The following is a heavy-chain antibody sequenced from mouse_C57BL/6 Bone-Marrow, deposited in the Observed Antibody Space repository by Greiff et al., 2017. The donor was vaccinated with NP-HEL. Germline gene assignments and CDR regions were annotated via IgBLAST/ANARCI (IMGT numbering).Heavy chain of an antibody. CDR1: GYTFTSYW. CDR3: APVWYFDV. Sequence: QVQLQQPGAELVRPGTSVKLSCKASGYTFTSYWMHWVKQRPGQGLEWIGVIDPSDSYTNYNQKFKGKAPLTVDTSSSTAYMQLSSLTSEDSAVYYCAPVWYFDVWGTGTTVTVSS. J-gene: IGHJ1*03. V-gene: IGHV1-59*01. CDR2: IDPSDSYT.